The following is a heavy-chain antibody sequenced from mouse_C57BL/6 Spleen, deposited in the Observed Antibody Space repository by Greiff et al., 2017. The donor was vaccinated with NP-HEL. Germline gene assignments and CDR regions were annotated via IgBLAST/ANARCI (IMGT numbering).Heavy chain of an antibody. D-gene: IGHD1-1*01. V-gene: IGHV1-26*01. CDR2: INPNNGGT. Sequence: VQLQQSGPELVKPGASVKISCKASGYTFTDYYMNWVRQSHGKSLEWIGDINPNNGGTSYTQNFKGKAKLTLDKSSSTSYMARCRLTSEESADDYGVRGYYGSNYGFDYWGQGTPVTVSA. CDR1: GYTFTDYY. CDR3: VRGYYGSNYGFDY. J-gene: IGHJ3*01.